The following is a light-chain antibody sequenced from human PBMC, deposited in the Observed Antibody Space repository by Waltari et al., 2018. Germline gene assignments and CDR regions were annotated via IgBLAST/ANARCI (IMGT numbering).Light chain of an antibody. CDR3: QTGGHGTWV. J-gene: IGLJ3*02. CDR2: VNSDGSN. CDR1: RGHSSNV. V-gene: IGLV4-69*02. Sequence: QLALTQSPSASASLGASVKLTCTLNRGHSSNVVAWLQQQPEKGPRYLMKVNSDGSNSKGDDIPDRFSGSGSGAERYLTISSLQSEDEADYYCQTGGHGTWVFGGGTKLTVL.